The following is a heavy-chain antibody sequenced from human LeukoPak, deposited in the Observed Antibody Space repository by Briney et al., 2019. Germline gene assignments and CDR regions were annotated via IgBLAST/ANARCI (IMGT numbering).Heavy chain of an antibody. J-gene: IGHJ4*02. D-gene: IGHD1-20*01. V-gene: IGHV3-74*01. CDR2: INTDGSTT. CDR3: ARDLNWNQADY. Sequence: PGGSLRLSCAASGFTFNAHWMHWVRQTPEKGLVWLSRINTDGSTTNYADAVKGRFTISRDNAKDTLYLRMNSLRVEDTAVYYCARDLNWNQADYWGQGSLVTVSS. CDR1: GFTFNAHW.